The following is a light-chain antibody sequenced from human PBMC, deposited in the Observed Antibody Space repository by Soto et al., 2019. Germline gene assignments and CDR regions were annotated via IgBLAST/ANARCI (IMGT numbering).Light chain of an antibody. CDR1: SGRIASNY. CDR2: EDN. Sequence: NFMLTQPHFVSESPGKTVIISCTRSSGRIASNYVQWYQQRPGSAPTTVIYEDNLRPSGVPDRFSGSVDSSSNSASLTISGLKTEDVADYYCQSYDSNNPVVFGGGTKLTVL. V-gene: IGLV6-57*04. J-gene: IGLJ2*01. CDR3: QSYDSNNPVV.